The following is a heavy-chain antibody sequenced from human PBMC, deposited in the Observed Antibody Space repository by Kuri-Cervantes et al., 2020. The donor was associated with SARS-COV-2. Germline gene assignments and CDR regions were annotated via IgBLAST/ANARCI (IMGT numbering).Heavy chain of an antibody. CDR1: GNSLSSGDYY. D-gene: IGHD3-16*01. J-gene: IGHJ4*02. Sequence: SETLSLTCTVSGNSLSSGDYYWTWVRQPPGKGLEWIGNIFYSGSTYHNPSLKSRVTISVDTSKNQFSLKLSSVTAVDTAVYYCARPLEGGDYFDYWGQGTLVTVSS. CDR2: IFYSGST. CDR3: ARPLEGGDYFDY. V-gene: IGHV4-39*01.